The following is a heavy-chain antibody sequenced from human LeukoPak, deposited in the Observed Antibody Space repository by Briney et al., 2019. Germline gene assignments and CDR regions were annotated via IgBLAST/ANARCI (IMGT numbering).Heavy chain of an antibody. V-gene: IGHV4-59*01. CDR1: VGSLSSYK. D-gene: IGHD6-13*01. CDR2: IYYSRST. J-gene: IGHJ6*03. Sequence: SETLSLTCTVSVGSLSSYKWSWIRQPPGKGLEWVGYIYYSRSTNYNPSLKSRVTISVDTSKNQFSMKPSSVTAADTAVYYCAREGYSSSWYYYYMDVWGKGTTVTVSS. CDR3: AREGYSSSWYYYYMDV.